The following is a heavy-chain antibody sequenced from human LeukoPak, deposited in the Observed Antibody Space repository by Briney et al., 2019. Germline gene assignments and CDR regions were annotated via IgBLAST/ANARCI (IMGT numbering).Heavy chain of an antibody. CDR2: INPNSGGT. D-gene: IGHD6-19*01. Sequence: ASVKVSCKASGYTFTGYYMHWVRQAPGQGLEWMGWINPNSGGTNYAQKFQGRVTMTRDTSISTAYMELSRLRSDDTAVYYCARDRLPGYSSGWSFDYWGQGTLVTVSS. J-gene: IGHJ4*02. CDR3: ARDRLPGYSSGWSFDY. CDR1: GYTFTGYY. V-gene: IGHV1-2*02.